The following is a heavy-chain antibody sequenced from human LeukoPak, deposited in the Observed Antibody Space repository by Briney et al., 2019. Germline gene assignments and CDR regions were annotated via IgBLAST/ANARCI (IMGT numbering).Heavy chain of an antibody. D-gene: IGHD6-13*01. CDR3: ASAQQLVLFDY. Sequence: SETLSLTCTVSGYSISSGYYWGWIRQPPGKGLEWIGSIYHSGSTYYNPSLKSRVTISVDTSKNQFSLKLSSVTAADTAVYYRASAQQLVLFDYWGQGTLVTVSS. CDR1: GYSISSGYY. CDR2: IYHSGST. V-gene: IGHV4-38-2*02. J-gene: IGHJ4*02.